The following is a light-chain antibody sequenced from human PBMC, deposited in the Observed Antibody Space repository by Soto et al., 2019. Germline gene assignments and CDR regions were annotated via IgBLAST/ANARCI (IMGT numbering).Light chain of an antibody. CDR3: QQSYSTPPT. V-gene: IGKV1-39*01. J-gene: IGKJ4*01. CDR2: AAS. Sequence: DIQMTQSPSSLSASVGDRVTITCRASQSISSYLNWYQQKPGKAPKLMIFAASTLQSGVPSRFSGSGSGTDFTLTISGLQPEDFVTYYCQQSYSTPPTFGGGTMVEIK. CDR1: QSISSY.